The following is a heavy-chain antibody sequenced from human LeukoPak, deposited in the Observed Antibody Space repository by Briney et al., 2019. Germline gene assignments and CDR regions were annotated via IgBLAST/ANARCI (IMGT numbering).Heavy chain of an antibody. CDR1: GFTFSSYW. CDR2: IKQDGSEK. CDR3: AKGAVAGTGDAFDI. V-gene: IGHV3-7*03. J-gene: IGHJ3*02. Sequence: GGSLRLSCAASGFTFSSYWMSWVRQAPGKGLEWVANIKQDGSEKYYVDSVKGRFTISRDNAKNSLYLQMNSLRAEDMALYYCAKGAVAGTGDAFDIWGQGTMVTVSS. D-gene: IGHD6-19*01.